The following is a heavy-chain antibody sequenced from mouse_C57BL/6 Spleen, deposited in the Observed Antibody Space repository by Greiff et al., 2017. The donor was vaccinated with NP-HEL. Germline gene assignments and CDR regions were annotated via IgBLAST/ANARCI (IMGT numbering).Heavy chain of an antibody. D-gene: IGHD1-1*01. Sequence: QVQLQQSGAELMKPGASVKLSCKATGYTFTGYWIEWVKQRPGHGLEWIGEILPGSGSTNYNEKFKGKATFTADTSSNTADMQLSSLTTEDSAIYYGARPYYGSGGYYAMDYWGQGTSVTVSS. CDR3: ARPYYGSGGYYAMDY. V-gene: IGHV1-9*01. CDR1: GYTFTGYW. J-gene: IGHJ4*01. CDR2: ILPGSGST.